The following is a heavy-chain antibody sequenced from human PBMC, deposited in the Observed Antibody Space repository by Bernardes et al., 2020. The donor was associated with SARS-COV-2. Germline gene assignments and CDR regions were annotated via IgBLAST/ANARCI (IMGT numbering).Heavy chain of an antibody. CDR3: ARAGQYYYEY. CDR2: LYSGGST. Sequence: GGSLRLSCAASGFTVSSNYMSWVRQAPGKGLEWVPVLYSGGSTYYADSVKGRFTISRDNSKNMLYLQMNSLRAEDTAVYYCARAGQYYYEYWGQGTLVTVSS. CDR1: GFTVSSNY. J-gene: IGHJ4*02. V-gene: IGHV3-66*01. D-gene: IGHD4-4*01.